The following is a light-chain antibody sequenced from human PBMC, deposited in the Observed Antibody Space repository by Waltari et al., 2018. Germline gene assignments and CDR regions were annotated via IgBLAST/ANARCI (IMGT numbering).Light chain of an antibody. CDR3: QQYNNWPQT. Sequence: ETVMTQSPATLSVSPGARATLSCRASQSVSSNLAWYQQKPGQAPRLLIYGASTRATGIPARFSGSGSGTEFTLTISSLQSEDFAVYYCQQYNNWPQTFGQGTKVEIK. CDR2: GAS. J-gene: IGKJ1*01. CDR1: QSVSSN. V-gene: IGKV3-15*01.